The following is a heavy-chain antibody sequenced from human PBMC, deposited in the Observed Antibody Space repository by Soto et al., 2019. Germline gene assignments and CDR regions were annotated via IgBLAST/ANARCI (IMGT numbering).Heavy chain of an antibody. CDR3: AKARDRDYSGNSHPFDY. CDR2: VSGTGANT. CDR1: GLGFSVYA. Sequence: EVQLLESGGGLAQPGGSLRLSCAASGLGFSVYAMTWVRQAPGMGLEWVSTVSGTGANTYYADSVKGRFTISRDNSKNTFYLQMNSLRADDTAVYYCAKARDRDYSGNSHPFDYWGQGTLVTVSS. V-gene: IGHV3-23*01. D-gene: IGHD4-4*01. J-gene: IGHJ4*02.